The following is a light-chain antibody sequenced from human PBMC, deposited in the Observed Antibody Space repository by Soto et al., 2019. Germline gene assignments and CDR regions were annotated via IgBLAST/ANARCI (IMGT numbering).Light chain of an antibody. CDR3: QQYGDLLT. CDR2: DAS. V-gene: IGKV1-33*01. Sequence: DIQMTQSPSSLSASVGDRVTITCQASQDISNYLNWYQQKPGKAPKLLIYDASNLETGVPSRFSGSGSGTDFTFTISNLQPEYIATYYCQQYGDLLTFGGGTKVEIK. J-gene: IGKJ4*01. CDR1: QDISNY.